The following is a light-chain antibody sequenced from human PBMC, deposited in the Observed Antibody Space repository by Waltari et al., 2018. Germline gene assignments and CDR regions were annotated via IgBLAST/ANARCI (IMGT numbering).Light chain of an antibody. J-gene: IGKJ1*01. CDR1: LVYSEVNRY. V-gene: IGKV2-30*01. Sequence: LVYSEVNRYVKWFQEKPCLSPRRRIYKSSNRDSGVPDRFGGIGSGTEFTLKISRVESEDVDVYYCMQATHWPSWTFGQGTKVELE. CDR3: MQATHWPSWT. CDR2: KSS.